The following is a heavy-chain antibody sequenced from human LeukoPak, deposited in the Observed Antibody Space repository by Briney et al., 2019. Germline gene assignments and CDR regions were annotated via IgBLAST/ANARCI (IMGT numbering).Heavy chain of an antibody. V-gene: IGHV1-18*04. D-gene: IGHD2-2*01. Sequence: ASVKVSCKASGYTFTSYGISWVRQAPGQGLEWIGWISAYNGNTNYAQKLQGRVTMTTDTSTSTAYMELRSLRSDDTAVYYCARAYGRSSTSWKFDYWGQGPLVTVSS. CDR2: ISAYNGNT. J-gene: IGHJ4*02. CDR3: ARAYGRSSTSWKFDY. CDR1: GYTFTSYG.